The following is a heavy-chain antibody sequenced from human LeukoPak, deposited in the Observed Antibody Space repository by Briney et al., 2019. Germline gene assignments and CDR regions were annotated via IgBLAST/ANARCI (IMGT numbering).Heavy chain of an antibody. CDR2: IRYDGSNK. D-gene: IGHD3-22*01. V-gene: IGHV3-30*02. CDR3: AKDGESLYYDSSGYPLGAFDI. J-gene: IGHJ3*02. CDR1: GFTVSSNY. Sequence: GGSLRLSCAASGFTVSSNYMSWVRQAPGKGLEWVAFIRYDGSNKYYADSVKGRFTISRDNSKNTLYLQMNSLRAEDTAVYYCAKDGESLYYDSSGYPLGAFDIWGQGTMVTVSS.